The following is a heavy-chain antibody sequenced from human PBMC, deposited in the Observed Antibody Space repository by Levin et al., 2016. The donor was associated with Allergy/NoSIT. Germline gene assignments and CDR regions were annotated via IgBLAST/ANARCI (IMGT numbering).Heavy chain of an antibody. D-gene: IGHD5-18*01. Sequence: WIRQPPGKGLEWVANIKQDGSEKYYVDSVKGRFTISRDNAKNSLYLQMNSLRAEDTAVYYCARGPDSYGYYYYYGMVVWGQGTTVTVSS. V-gene: IGHV3-7*03. J-gene: IGHJ6*02. CDR3: ARGPDSYGYYYYYGMVV. CDR2: IKQDGSEK.